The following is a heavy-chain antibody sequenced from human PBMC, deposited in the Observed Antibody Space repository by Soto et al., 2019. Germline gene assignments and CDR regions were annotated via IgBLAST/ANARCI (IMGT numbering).Heavy chain of an antibody. D-gene: IGHD3-9*01. CDR1: GGSISSSNW. J-gene: IGHJ6*02. V-gene: IGHV4-4*02. CDR2: IYHSGST. CDR3: ARVRAYYDILTGSSRGYYYYGMDV. Sequence: SETLSLTCAVSGGSISSSNWWSWVRQPPGKGLEWIGEIYHSGSTNYNPSLKSRVTISVDKSKNQFSLKLSSVTAADTAVYYCARVRAYYDILTGSSRGYYYYGMDVWGQGTTVTVSS.